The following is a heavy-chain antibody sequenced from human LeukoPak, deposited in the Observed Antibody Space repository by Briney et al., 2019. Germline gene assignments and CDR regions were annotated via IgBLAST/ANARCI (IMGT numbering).Heavy chain of an antibody. J-gene: IGHJ4*02. CDR1: GYSISSGYY. V-gene: IGHV4-38-2*02. Sequence: PSETLSLTCTVSGYSISSGYYWGWIRQPPGKGLEWIGSIYHSGSTYYNLSLKSRVTISVDTSKNQFSLKLSSVTAADTALYYCSKDTRDILTGYYNTAFDYWGQGTLVTVSS. D-gene: IGHD3-9*01. CDR2: IYHSGST. CDR3: SKDTRDILTGYYNTAFDY.